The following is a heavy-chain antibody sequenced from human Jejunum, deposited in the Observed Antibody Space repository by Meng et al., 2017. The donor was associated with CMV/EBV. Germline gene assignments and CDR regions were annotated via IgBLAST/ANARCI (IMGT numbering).Heavy chain of an antibody. CDR2: ITTYKGNT. J-gene: IGHJ4*02. Sequence: RDGSAWVRQVAGQGCEWMGWITTYKGNTNYAQKFQGRVTVTTATSSSTVYMELRSLKYDDTAVYYCARRIPIMGGATAFDYWGQGTLGTVSS. D-gene: IGHD1-26*01. V-gene: IGHV1-18*01. CDR3: ARRIPIMGGATAFDY. CDR1: RDG.